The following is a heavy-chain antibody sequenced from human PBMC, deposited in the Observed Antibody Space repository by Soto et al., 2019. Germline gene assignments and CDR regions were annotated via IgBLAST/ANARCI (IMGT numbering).Heavy chain of an antibody. V-gene: IGHV1-18*01. CDR1: GYTFTSYG. CDR2: ISAYNGNT. Sequence: QVQLVQSGAEVKKPGASVKVSCKASGYTFTSYGISWVRQAPGQGLEGMGWISAYNGNTKNAQKLQGRVTMTTDTSKSTAYMELRRLRSDDTAVYYCASDSPPVDYWGQGTLVTVSS. CDR3: ASDSPPVDY. J-gene: IGHJ4*02.